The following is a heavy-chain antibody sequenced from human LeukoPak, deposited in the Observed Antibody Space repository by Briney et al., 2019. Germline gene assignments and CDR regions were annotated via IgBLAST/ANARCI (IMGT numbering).Heavy chain of an antibody. D-gene: IGHD2/OR15-2a*01. CDR2: ISSSSSYI. V-gene: IGHV3-21*01. CDR1: GFTFSNYR. J-gene: IGHJ3*02. Sequence: GGSLRLSCAASGFTFSNYRMNWVRQAPGKGLEWVSSISSSSSYIYYADSVKGRFTISRDNAKNSLYLQMNSLRAEDTAVYYCARVSILIVPYYAFDIWGQGTMVTVSS. CDR3: ARVSILIVPYYAFDI.